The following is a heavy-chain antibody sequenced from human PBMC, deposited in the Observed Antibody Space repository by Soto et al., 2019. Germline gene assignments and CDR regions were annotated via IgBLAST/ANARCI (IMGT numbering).Heavy chain of an antibody. CDR2: IYYSGST. CDR3: AREGKRLGAPNDY. CDR1: GGSISSGDYY. V-gene: IGHV4-30-4*01. J-gene: IGHJ4*02. D-gene: IGHD1-26*01. Sequence: SETLSLTCTVSGGSISSGDYYWSWIRQPPGKGLEWIGYIYYSGSTYYNPSLKSRVTISVDTSKNQFSLKLSSVTAADTAVYYCAREGKRLGAPNDYWGQGTLVTVSS.